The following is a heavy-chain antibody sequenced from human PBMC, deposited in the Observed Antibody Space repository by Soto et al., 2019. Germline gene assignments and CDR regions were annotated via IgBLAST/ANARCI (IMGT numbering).Heavy chain of an antibody. J-gene: IGHJ4*02. CDR3: AREDFYRFDY. CDR2: IKEDGSAK. CDR1: GFYFTSYW. V-gene: IGHV3-7*01. Sequence: EVQLVESGGGLVQPGGSLRVSCAASGFYFTSYWMSWVRQAPGKGLEWVANIKEDGSAKYYLDSVKGRFTISRDNAKNSLYLQMSSLTAEDTAVYYCAREDFYRFDYWGQGNLVTVSS.